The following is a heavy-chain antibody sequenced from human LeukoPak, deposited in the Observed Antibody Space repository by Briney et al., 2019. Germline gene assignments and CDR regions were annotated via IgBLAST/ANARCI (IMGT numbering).Heavy chain of an antibody. CDR3: ARGLYEFCSGGSCYSYYFDY. V-gene: IGHV3-48*03. CDR1: GFTFSSYE. CDR2: ISSSGSTI. D-gene: IGHD2-15*01. J-gene: IGHJ4*02. Sequence: GGSLRLSCAASGFTFSSYEMNWVRQAPGKGLEWVSYISSSGSTIYYADSVKGRFTISRDNAKNSLYLQMNSLRAEDTAVYYCARGLYEFCSGGSCYSYYFDYWGQGTLVTVSS.